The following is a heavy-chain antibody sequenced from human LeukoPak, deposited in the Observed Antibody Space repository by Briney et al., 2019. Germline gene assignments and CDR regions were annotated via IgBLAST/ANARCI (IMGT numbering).Heavy chain of an antibody. CDR1: GFIFTDYG. D-gene: IGHD3-22*01. CDR3: AKDLSPYYDSSGPQSS. J-gene: IGHJ5*02. V-gene: IGHV3-30*02. CDR2: IRYDGSDK. Sequence: GGSLRLSCAASGFIFTDYGMHWVRQAPGKGLEWLTFIRYDGSDKYYADSVKGRFTISRDNSKNTLYLQMNSLRAEDTAVYYCAKDLSPYYDSSGPQSSWGQGTLVTVSS.